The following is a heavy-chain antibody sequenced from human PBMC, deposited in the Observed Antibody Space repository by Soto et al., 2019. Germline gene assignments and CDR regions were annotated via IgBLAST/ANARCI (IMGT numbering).Heavy chain of an antibody. Sequence: PGESLKISCKGSGYSFTSYWIGWVRQMPGKGLESMGIIYPGDSDTRYSPSFQGQVTISADKSISTAYLQWSSLKASDTAVYYCAREGSDVLVPAARDYYYYGMDVWGQGTTVTVSS. V-gene: IGHV5-51*01. CDR1: GYSFTSYW. J-gene: IGHJ6*02. CDR2: IYPGDSDT. D-gene: IGHD2-2*01. CDR3: AREGSDVLVPAARDYYYYGMDV.